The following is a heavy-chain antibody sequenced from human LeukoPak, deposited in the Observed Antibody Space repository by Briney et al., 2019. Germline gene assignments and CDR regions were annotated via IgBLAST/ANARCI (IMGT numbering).Heavy chain of an antibody. Sequence: TSETLSLTCTVSGGSISVFYWSWLRQPPGKGLEWIGYIFRSGHTSYNPTLKSRVSISIDSSKDQFSLNLSSLTAADTAVYYCARSVFGNPWFDPWGQGTLVTVSS. CDR3: ARSVFGNPWFDP. CDR2: IFRSGHT. V-gene: IGHV4-59*01. CDR1: GGSISVFY. J-gene: IGHJ5*02. D-gene: IGHD3-16*01.